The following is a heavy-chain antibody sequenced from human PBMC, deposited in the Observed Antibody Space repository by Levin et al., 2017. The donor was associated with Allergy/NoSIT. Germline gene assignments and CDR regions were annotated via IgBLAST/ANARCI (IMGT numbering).Heavy chain of an antibody. J-gene: IGHJ6*02. CDR2: ISSSGSTI. CDR1: GFTFSSYE. Sequence: SCAASGFTFSSYEMNWVRQAPGKGLEWVSYISSSGSTIYYADSVKGRFTISRDNAKNSLYLQMNSLRAEDTAVYYCARDSTGGYCSSTSCNYGMDGWGQGTTVTVSS. CDR3: ARDSTGGYCSSTSCNYGMDG. V-gene: IGHV3-48*03. D-gene: IGHD2-2*01.